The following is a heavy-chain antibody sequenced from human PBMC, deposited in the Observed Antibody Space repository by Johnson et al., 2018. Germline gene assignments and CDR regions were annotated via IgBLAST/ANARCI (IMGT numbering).Heavy chain of an antibody. V-gene: IGHV3-49*03. CDR3: NPGPQRDAFDF. CDR2: IRSKAYGGTT. CDR1: GFTFGDYA. J-gene: IGHJ3*01. Sequence: QLVESGGGLVQPGRSLRLSCTASGFTFGDYAMSWFRQAPGKGLEGVGFIRSKAYGGTTEYAASVKGRFTISRDDSKSIAYLQMNSLKIEDTAVYSCNPGPQRDAFDFWVQGTKVTVSS.